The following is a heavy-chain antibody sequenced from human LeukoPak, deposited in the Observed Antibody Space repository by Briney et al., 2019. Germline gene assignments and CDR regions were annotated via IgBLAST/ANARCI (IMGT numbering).Heavy chain of an antibody. Sequence: SETLSLTCAVYGGSFSGYYWSWIRQPPGKGLEWIGYIYHSGSTYYNPSLKSRVTISVDRSKNQFSLKLSSVTAADTAVYYCARFRVVPAAILYYFDYWGQGTLVTVSS. CDR3: ARFRVVPAAILYYFDY. CDR2: IYHSGST. V-gene: IGHV4-34*01. CDR1: GGSFSGYY. J-gene: IGHJ4*02. D-gene: IGHD2-2*01.